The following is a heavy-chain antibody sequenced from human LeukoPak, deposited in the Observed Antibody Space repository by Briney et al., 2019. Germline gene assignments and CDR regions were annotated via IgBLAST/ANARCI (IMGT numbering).Heavy chain of an antibody. V-gene: IGHV4-4*02. CDR1: GGSISSGGY. D-gene: IGHD1-26*01. Sequence: PSETLSLTCAVSGGSISSGGYWSWLRQPPGKGLEWIGQIYYIGSTNYKPSLESRVIMSLDKSTNQLSLRFSSVTAADTAVYYCARHGSYSLAFWGQGALVTVSS. CDR2: IYYIGST. J-gene: IGHJ4*02. CDR3: ARHGSYSLAF.